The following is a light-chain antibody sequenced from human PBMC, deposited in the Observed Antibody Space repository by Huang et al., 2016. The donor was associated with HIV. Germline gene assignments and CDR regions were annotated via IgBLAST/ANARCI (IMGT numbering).Light chain of an antibody. V-gene: IGKV3-15*01. Sequence: EIVMTQSPATLSVSPGERATLSCRASQNIGSNLAWYQQKPGQAPRLLMYGASTRATGIAARFSGSGSGTEFTLTISSLQSDDIVVYHCQQYNNWPRGTFGQGTKVEIK. CDR3: QQYNNWPRGT. J-gene: IGKJ1*01. CDR1: QNIGSN. CDR2: GAS.